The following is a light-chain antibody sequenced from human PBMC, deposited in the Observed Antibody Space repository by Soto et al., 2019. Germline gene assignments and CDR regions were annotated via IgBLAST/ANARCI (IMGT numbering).Light chain of an antibody. V-gene: IGKV3-20*01. Sequence: EIVLTQSPGTLSSSPGERATFSCRASQSVSNSSLAWYHQKPGQAPRLLLFAASRRATGIPDTFSGSGSGTDFTLTISRLEPEDFAVYYCQVYGNSPMYTFGQGTRLEIK. CDR3: QVYGNSPMYT. J-gene: IGKJ2*01. CDR1: QSVSNSS. CDR2: AAS.